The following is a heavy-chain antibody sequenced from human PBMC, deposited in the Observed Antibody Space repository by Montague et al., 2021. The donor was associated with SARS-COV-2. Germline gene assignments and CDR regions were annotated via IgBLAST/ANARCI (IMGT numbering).Heavy chain of an antibody. CDR1: GDSISYFY. D-gene: IGHD6-13*01. CDR2: VSDSGST. Sequence: SETLSLTCTVSGDSISYFYWRWIRQPAGKGLEWIGRVSDSGSTNYNPSLNSRVTMSVDTSKKQFSLRLSPVTAADTAVYYCARDVVAAPGTFDYWGQGTLVTVSS. V-gene: IGHV4-4*07. CDR3: ARDVVAAPGTFDY. J-gene: IGHJ4*02.